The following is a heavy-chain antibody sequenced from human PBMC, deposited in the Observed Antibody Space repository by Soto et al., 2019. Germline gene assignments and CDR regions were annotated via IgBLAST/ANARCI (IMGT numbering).Heavy chain of an antibody. CDR1: GGTFSSYT. CDR2: IIPILGIA. V-gene: IGHV1-69*02. CDR3: ARGVQLWGTFDY. J-gene: IGHJ4*02. D-gene: IGHD5-18*01. Sequence: QVQLVQSGAEVKKPGSSVKVSCKASGGTFSSYTISWVRQAPGQGLEWMGRIIPILGIANYAQKFQGRVTLTADKSTGTAYMELSSLRSEDTAVYYCARGVQLWGTFDYWGQGTLVTVSS.